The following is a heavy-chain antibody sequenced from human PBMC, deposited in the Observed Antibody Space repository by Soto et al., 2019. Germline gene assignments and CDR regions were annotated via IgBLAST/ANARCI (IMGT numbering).Heavy chain of an antibody. CDR2: IWYDGSNK. Sequence: QVQLVESGGGVVQPGRSLRLSCAASGFTFSSYGMHWVRQAPGKGLEWVAVIWYDGSNKYYADSVKGRFTFSRENSKNTLYLQMNSLRAEATAVYYCARCGLGYCSGGRCYPLSDFDYWGQGTLVTVSS. V-gene: IGHV3-33*01. CDR1: GFTFSSYG. D-gene: IGHD2-15*01. CDR3: ARCGLGYCSGGRCYPLSDFDY. J-gene: IGHJ4*02.